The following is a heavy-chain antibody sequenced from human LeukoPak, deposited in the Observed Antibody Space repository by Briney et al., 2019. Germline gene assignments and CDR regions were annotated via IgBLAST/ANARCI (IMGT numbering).Heavy chain of an antibody. CDR1: GFTFSIYG. J-gene: IGHJ4*02. Sequence: GGSLRLSCAASGFTFSIYGMHWVRQAPGKGLEWVAFIRYDGSNKYYADSVKGRFTISRDNSRDTLYLQMISLRAEDTAVYYCAKSAVGATLGDYWGQGTPVTVSS. CDR3: AKSAVGATLGDY. V-gene: IGHV3-30*02. CDR2: IRYDGSNK. D-gene: IGHD1-26*01.